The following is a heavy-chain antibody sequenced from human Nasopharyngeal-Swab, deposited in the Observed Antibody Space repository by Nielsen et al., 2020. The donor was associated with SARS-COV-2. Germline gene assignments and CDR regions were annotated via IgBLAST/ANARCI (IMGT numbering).Heavy chain of an antibody. CDR1: GFTFSTYA. J-gene: IGHJ4*02. V-gene: IGHV3-23*01. D-gene: IGHD2-15*01. CDR2: IDAGGANT. Sequence: LSLTCAASGFTFSTYAMTWVRQAPGKGLEWVSTIDAGGANTFYADSVKGRFTISRDNSKNTLYLQMNSLRAEDTAVYYCATPGTRCSGDTCNMWVFDYWGQGTLVTVSS. CDR3: ATPGTRCSGDTCNMWVFDY.